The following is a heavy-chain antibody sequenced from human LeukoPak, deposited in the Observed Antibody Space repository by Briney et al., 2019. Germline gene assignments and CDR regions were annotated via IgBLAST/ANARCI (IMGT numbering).Heavy chain of an antibody. D-gene: IGHD3-10*01. V-gene: IGHV4-31*03. J-gene: IGHJ6*04. Sequence: SETLSLTCTVSGGSISSGGYYWSWIRQHPGKGLEWIGYIYYSGSTYYNPSLKSRVTISVDTSKNQFSLKLSSVTAADTAVYYWARDFRAPRAYYYYGRDVGAKGPTVTVP. CDR2: IYYSGST. CDR3: ARDFRAPRAYYYYGRDV. CDR1: GGSISSGGYY.